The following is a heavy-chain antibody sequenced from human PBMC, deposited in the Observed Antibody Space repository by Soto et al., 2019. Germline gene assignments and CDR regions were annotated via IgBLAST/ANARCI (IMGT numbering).Heavy chain of an antibody. D-gene: IGHD3-22*01. CDR1: GFTFTSSA. CDR3: AAIGARDSSGYSFDY. V-gene: IGHV1-58*01. CDR2: IVVGSGNT. J-gene: IGHJ4*02. Sequence: SVKVSCKASGFTFTSSAVQWVRQARGQRLEWIGWIVVGSGNTDYAQKFQERVTITRDMSTSTAYMELSSLRSEDTAVYYCAAIGARDSSGYSFDYWGQGTLVTVSS.